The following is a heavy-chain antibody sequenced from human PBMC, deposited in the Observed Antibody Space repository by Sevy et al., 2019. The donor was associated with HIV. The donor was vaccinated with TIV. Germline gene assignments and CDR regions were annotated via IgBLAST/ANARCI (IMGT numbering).Heavy chain of an antibody. V-gene: IGHV3-43*01. D-gene: IGHD5-12*01. CDR1: GFKFDDHT. CDR3: AKDVGGFSGFDY. J-gene: IGHJ4*02. CDR2: IGGDKKKS. Sequence: GESLKISCGASGFKFDDHTMHWVRQAPGKGLQWVFFIGGDKKKSSYASSVQGRFSISRDNRRNTLYLQMHSLRIEDTGLYFCAKDVGGFSGFDYWGQGTLVTVSS.